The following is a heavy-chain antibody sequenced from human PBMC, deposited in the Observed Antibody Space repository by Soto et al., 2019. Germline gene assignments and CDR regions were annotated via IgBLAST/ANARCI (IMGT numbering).Heavy chain of an antibody. J-gene: IGHJ4*02. CDR3: ARDRSSGWFVY. D-gene: IGHD6-19*01. V-gene: IGHV1-18*01. Sequence: GASVKVSCKASGYTFSNYGVSWVRQAPGQGLEWMGWISAYNGNTNYAQNLQGRVTLTADTSTSTAHMELRSLRSDDTAVYYCARDRSSGWFVYWGQGTLVTVSS. CDR1: GYTFSNYG. CDR2: ISAYNGNT.